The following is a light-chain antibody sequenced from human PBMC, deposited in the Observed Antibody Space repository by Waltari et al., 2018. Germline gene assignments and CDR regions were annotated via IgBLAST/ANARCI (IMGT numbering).Light chain of an antibody. Sequence: QPELTQSPSASASLGASVKLTCILSSGNSSYAIAWHQQQPQKGPRYLMKLNSDGSHNKGDGIPDRFSGSSSGAERYLTISSLQSEDEADYYCQTWGTGTHVVFGGGTKLTVL. CDR1: SGNSSYA. V-gene: IGLV4-69*01. CDR3: QTWGTGTHVV. J-gene: IGLJ2*01. CDR2: LNSDGSH.